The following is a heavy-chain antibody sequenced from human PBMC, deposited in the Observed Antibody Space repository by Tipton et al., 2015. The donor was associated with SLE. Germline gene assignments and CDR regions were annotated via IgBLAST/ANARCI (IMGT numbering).Heavy chain of an antibody. V-gene: IGHV4-31*03. CDR3: ARVRVIARFLEWSPHYFDY. J-gene: IGHJ4*02. Sequence: TLSLTCTVSSGSISSGGYYWNWIRQHPGKGLDWIGYIYYSGSTYYNPSLKSRVTISVDTSKNQFSLKLSSVTAADTAVYYCARVRVIARFLEWSPHYFDYWGQGTLVTVSS. CDR2: IYYSGST. D-gene: IGHD3-3*01. CDR1: SGSISSGGYY.